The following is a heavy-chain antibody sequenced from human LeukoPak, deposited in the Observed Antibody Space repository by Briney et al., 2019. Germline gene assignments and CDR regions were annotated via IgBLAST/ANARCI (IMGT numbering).Heavy chain of an antibody. J-gene: IGHJ4*02. CDR1: GYTFTSYD. D-gene: IGHD1-26*01. CDR3: ATDLGSGSYLYFDY. Sequence: ASVKVSCKASGYTFTSYDINWVRQAPGKGLEWMGGFDPEDGETIYAQKFQGRVTMTEDTSTDTAYMELSSLRSEDTAVYYCATDLGSGSYLYFDYWGQGTLVTVSS. V-gene: IGHV1-24*01. CDR2: FDPEDGET.